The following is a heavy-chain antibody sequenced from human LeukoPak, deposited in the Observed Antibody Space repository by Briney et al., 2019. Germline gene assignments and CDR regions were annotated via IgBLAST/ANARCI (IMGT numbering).Heavy chain of an antibody. CDR3: ARGAFYSNDAFDI. CDR1: GGSISSGGYS. CDR2: IYYSGST. V-gene: IGHV4-61*08. Sequence: SQTLSLTCAVSGGSISSGGYSWSWIRQPPGKGLEWIGYIYYSGSTNYNPSLKSRVTISVDTSKNQFSLKLSSVTAADTAVYYCARGAFYSNDAFDIWGQGTMVTVSS. J-gene: IGHJ3*02. D-gene: IGHD3-3*02.